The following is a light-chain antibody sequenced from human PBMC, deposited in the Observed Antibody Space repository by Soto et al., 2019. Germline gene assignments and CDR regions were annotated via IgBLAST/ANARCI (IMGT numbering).Light chain of an antibody. CDR1: QSVLYSSNNKNY. CDR2: WAS. CDR3: HQYHSFPLT. Sequence: DIVMTQSRDSLTVSLGERATINCKSSQSVLYSSNNKNYLAWYQQRPGQPPTLLIYWASTRESGVPDRFTGRGSGTDFTLTISSLQAEDVAVYYCHQYHSFPLTFGGGTRVQIK. J-gene: IGKJ4*01. V-gene: IGKV4-1*01.